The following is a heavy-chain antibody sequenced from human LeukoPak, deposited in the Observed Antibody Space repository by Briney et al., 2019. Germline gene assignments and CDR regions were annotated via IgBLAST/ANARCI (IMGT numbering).Heavy chain of an antibody. CDR1: GGSISSSSYY. Sequence: SETLSLTCTVSGGSISSSSYYWGWIRQPPGKGLEWIGSIYCSGSTYYNPSLKSRVTISVDTSKNQFSLKLSSVTAADTAVYYCARCVPRWLVKSWGQGTLVTVSS. J-gene: IGHJ5*02. V-gene: IGHV4-39*01. D-gene: IGHD6-19*01. CDR3: ARCVPRWLVKS. CDR2: IYCSGST.